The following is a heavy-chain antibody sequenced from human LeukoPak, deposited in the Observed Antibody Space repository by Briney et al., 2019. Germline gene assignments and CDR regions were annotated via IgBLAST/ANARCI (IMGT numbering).Heavy chain of an antibody. D-gene: IGHD1-26*01. CDR3: AREMGIVGA. J-gene: IGHJ4*02. Sequence: QPGRSLRLSCAASGFTFSNYGMHWVRQAPGKGLEWVAVIWYDGSKKYYGDSVKGRFTISRDNAKNSLYLQMNSLRAEDTAVYYCAREMGIVGAWGQGTLVTVSS. CDR1: GFTFSNYG. V-gene: IGHV3-33*01. CDR2: IWYDGSKK.